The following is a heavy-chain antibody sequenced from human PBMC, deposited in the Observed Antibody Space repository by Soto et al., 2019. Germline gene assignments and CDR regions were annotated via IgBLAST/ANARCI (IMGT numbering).Heavy chain of an antibody. CDR2: ISYDGSNK. CDR3: ARYIVVVTATYAFDI. J-gene: IGHJ3*02. CDR1: GFTFSSYA. Sequence: QVQLVESGGGVVQPGRSLRLSCAASGFTFSSYAMHWVRQAPGKGLEWVAVISYDGSNKYYADSVKGRFTISRDNSKNTLYLPMHSLRAEHTAVYYCARYIVVVTATYAFDIWGQGTMVTVSS. D-gene: IGHD2-21*02. V-gene: IGHV3-30-3*01.